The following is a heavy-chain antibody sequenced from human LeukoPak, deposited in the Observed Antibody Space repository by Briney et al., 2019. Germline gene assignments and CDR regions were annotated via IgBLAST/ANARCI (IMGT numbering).Heavy chain of an antibody. Sequence: GGSLRLSCAASGFTFSGYWMSWVRQAPGKGLEWVANIKQDGSEKYYVDSVKGRFTISRDNAKNSLYLQMNSLRAEDTAVYYCARTRADILTGYPYFDYWGQGTLVTVSS. V-gene: IGHV3-7*01. CDR2: IKQDGSEK. CDR1: GFTFSGYW. J-gene: IGHJ4*02. CDR3: ARTRADILTGYPYFDY. D-gene: IGHD3-9*01.